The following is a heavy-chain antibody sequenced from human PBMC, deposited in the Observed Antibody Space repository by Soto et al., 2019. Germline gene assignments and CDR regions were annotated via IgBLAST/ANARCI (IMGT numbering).Heavy chain of an antibody. CDR2: IYYSGST. D-gene: IGHD3-10*01. CDR1: GGSISSSSYY. Sequence: SETLSLTCTVSGGSISSSSYYWGWIRQPPGKGLEWIGSIYYSGSTYYNPSLKSRVTISVDTSKNQFSLKLSSVTAADTAVYYCARSYYGSGSLTLDYWGQGTLVTV. V-gene: IGHV4-39*01. J-gene: IGHJ4*02. CDR3: ARSYYGSGSLTLDY.